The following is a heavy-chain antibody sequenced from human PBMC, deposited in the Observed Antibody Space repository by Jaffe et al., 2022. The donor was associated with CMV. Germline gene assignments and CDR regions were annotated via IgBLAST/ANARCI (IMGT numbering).Heavy chain of an antibody. Sequence: EVQLVESGGGLVQPGGSLRLSCAASGFTFSSYAMSWVRQAPGKGLEWVSAISGSGGSTYYADSVKGRFTISRDNSKNTLYLQMNSLRAEDTAVYYCANIVVAVAVGRTRVGYFDYWGQGTLVTVSS. V-gene: IGHV3-23*04. J-gene: IGHJ4*02. CDR2: ISGSGGST. D-gene: IGHD6-19*01. CDR1: GFTFSSYA. CDR3: ANIVVAVAVGRTRVGYFDY.